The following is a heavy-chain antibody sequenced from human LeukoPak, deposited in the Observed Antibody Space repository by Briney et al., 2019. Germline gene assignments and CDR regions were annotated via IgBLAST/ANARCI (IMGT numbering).Heavy chain of an antibody. D-gene: IGHD1-26*01. J-gene: IGHJ4*02. Sequence: ASVKVSCKASGGTFSSYAISWVRQAPGQGLEWMGGIIPIFGTANYAQKFQGRVTITTDEYTSTAYMELSSMGAEAPAGYYCARDITNGLATRGLYYRGEGSLVTVSS. CDR3: ARDITNGLATRGLYY. CDR2: IIPIFGTA. CDR1: GGTFSSYA. V-gene: IGHV1-69*05.